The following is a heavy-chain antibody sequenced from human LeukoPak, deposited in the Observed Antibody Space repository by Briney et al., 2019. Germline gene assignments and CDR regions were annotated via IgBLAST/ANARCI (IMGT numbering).Heavy chain of an antibody. CDR2: NNPNTANP. CDR1: GYTFTNYP. J-gene: IGHJ3*02. D-gene: IGHD3-22*01. CDR3: ARGAKDSSGYSPTYAFDI. V-gene: IGHV7-4-1*02. Sequence: GASVKVSCKASGYTFTNYPINWVRQAPGQGLEWMGWNNPNTANPTYAQDFTGRFVFSLDTSVNTAYLQISSLKAEDTAVYYCARGAKDSSGYSPTYAFDIWGQGTMVTVSS.